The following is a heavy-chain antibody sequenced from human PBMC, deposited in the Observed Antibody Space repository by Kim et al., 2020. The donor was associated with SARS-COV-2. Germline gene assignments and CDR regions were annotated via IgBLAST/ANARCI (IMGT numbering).Heavy chain of an antibody. V-gene: IGHV3-33*01. CDR3: ATGLISRYFDY. CDR1: GFTFSSYA. J-gene: IGHJ4*02. CDR2: IWYDGSNK. Sequence: GGSLRLSCAASGFTFSSYAMHWVRQAPGKGLEWVAVIWYDGSNKYYADSVKGRFTISRDNSKNTLYLQMNSLRAEDTAVYYCATGLISRYFDYWGQGTLVTVSS.